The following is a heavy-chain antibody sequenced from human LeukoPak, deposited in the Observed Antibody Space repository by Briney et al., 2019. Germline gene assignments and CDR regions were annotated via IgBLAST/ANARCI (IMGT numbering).Heavy chain of an antibody. Sequence: GGSLRLSCAASGFTFNSYFMTWVRQTPGEGLEWVANIKQDGSDKFYVDSVKGRFTISRDNAKNSLYLQMNSLRAEDTAVYFCARTSTRDGYRYFDYWGPGTLVTVSS. D-gene: IGHD5-24*01. V-gene: IGHV3-7*04. CDR3: ARTSTRDGYRYFDY. J-gene: IGHJ4*02. CDR2: IKQDGSDK. CDR1: GFTFNSYF.